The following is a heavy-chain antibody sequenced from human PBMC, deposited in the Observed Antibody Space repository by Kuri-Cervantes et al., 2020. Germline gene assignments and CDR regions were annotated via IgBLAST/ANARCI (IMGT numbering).Heavy chain of an antibody. J-gene: IGHJ4*02. CDR2: ISSSGSTI. CDR3: ARDWGGMVRGASLDY. Sequence: GESLKISCAASGFTFSDYYMSWIRQAPGKGLGWVSYISSSGSTIYYADSVKGRLTISRDNAKNSLYLQMNSLRAEDTAVYYCARDWGGMVRGASLDYWGQGTLVTVSS. CDR1: GFTFSDYY. D-gene: IGHD3-10*01. V-gene: IGHV3-11*01.